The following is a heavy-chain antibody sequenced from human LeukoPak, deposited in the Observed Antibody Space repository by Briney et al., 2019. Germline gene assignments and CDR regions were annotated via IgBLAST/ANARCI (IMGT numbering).Heavy chain of an antibody. CDR3: ARATNSPYFDY. J-gene: IGHJ4*02. D-gene: IGHD2/OR15-2a*01. CDR1: GYTFTDYY. Sequence: ASVKVSCKASGYTFTDYYMHWVRQAPGQGLEWMGWINPNSGGTNYAQKFQGRVTMTRDTSITTAYMALNRLTSDDTAVYYCARATNSPYFDYWGQGTLVTVSS. V-gene: IGHV1-2*02. CDR2: INPNSGGT.